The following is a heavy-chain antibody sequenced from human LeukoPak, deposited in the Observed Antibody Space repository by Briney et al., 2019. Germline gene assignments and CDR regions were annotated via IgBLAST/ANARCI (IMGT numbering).Heavy chain of an antibody. J-gene: IGHJ5*02. V-gene: IGHV4-4*07. CDR1: GGSISNYY. Sequence: ASETLSLTCTVSGGSISNYYWSCIRQPAGKGLEWIGRMYSSGSTNYNPSLKGRVTMLADTSKNQLSLKLTSATAADTAVYYCARDSDKQPNWFDPWGQGTLVTVSS. CDR2: MYSSGST. CDR3: ARDSDKQPNWFDP. D-gene: IGHD1/OR15-1a*01.